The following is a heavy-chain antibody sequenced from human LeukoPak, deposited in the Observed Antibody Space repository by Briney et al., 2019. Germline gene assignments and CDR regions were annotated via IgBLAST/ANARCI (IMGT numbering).Heavy chain of an antibody. V-gene: IGHV1-8*03. CDR3: VGGIAAAGVG. CDR1: GYTFTSYD. Sequence: GASVKVSCKASGYTFTSYDINWVRQATGQGLEWMGWMNPNSGNTGYAQKFQGRVTITRDTSISTAYMELSRLRSDDTAVYYCVGGIAAAGVGWGQGTLVTVSS. CDR2: MNPNSGNT. D-gene: IGHD6-13*01. J-gene: IGHJ4*02.